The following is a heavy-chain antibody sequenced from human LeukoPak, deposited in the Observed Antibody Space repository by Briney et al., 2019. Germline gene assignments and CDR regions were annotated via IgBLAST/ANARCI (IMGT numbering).Heavy chain of an antibody. CDR1: GFTFSSYW. V-gene: IGHV3-7*04. J-gene: IGHJ4*02. CDR2: VKQDGSEK. D-gene: IGHD4-17*01. Sequence: GGSLRLSCAASGFTFSSYWMSWVRQAPGKGLEWVANVKQDGSEKYYVDSVKGRFTISRDNAKNSLYLQMNSLRAEDTAVYYCATDPSYGDYVDYWGQGTLVTVSS. CDR3: ATDPSYGDYVDY.